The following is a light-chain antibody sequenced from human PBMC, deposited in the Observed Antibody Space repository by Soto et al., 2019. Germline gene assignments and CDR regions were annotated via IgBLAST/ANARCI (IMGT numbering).Light chain of an antibody. CDR3: QQCNNWPLT. CDR1: QSVSSN. J-gene: IGKJ3*01. CDR2: GAS. Sequence: EIVMTQSPATLSVSPGERATLSCRASQSVSSNLAWYQQKPGQAPRLLLYGASTRATGIPARFSGSGSGTEFTPTISSLQSEDFAVYYCQQCNNWPLTFGPGTKVDIK. V-gene: IGKV3-15*01.